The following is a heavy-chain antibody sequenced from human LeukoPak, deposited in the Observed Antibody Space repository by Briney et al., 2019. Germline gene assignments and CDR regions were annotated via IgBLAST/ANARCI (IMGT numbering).Heavy chain of an antibody. J-gene: IGHJ5*02. CDR1: GFTFSSYW. CDR2: INSDGSST. V-gene: IGHV3-74*01. D-gene: IGHD3-10*01. CDR3: ARELWLGELEDWFDP. Sequence: GGSLRLSCAASGFTFSSYWMHWVRQAPGKGLVWVSRINSDGSSTSYADSVKGRFTISRDNAKNTLYLQMNSLRAEDTAVYYCARELWLGELEDWFDPGGQGTLVTVSS.